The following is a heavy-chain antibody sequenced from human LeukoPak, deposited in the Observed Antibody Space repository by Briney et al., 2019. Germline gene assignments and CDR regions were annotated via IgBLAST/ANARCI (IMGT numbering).Heavy chain of an antibody. Sequence: SETLSLTCAVYGGXFSDYYCSWIRQPPGKGLQWIGEINHSGSTNYNPSLKSRVTISVDTSKNQFSLKLSSVTAADTAVYYCARDCSGGSCYSPAAFNIWGQGTMVTVSS. CDR2: INHSGST. CDR3: ARDCSGGSCYSPAAFNI. J-gene: IGHJ3*02. CDR1: GGXFSDYY. V-gene: IGHV4-34*01. D-gene: IGHD2-15*01.